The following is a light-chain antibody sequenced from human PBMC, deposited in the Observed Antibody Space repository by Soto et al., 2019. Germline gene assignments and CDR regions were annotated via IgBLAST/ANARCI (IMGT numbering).Light chain of an antibody. CDR3: QKYNSVPLT. J-gene: IGKJ4*01. V-gene: IGKV1-27*01. Sequence: DIPMTQSPSSLSASVGDRVTITCRASQGISNFLAWYQQKPGKVPKLLIYAASTLQSGVPSRFSGSGSRTEFSLTISSLQPEDVATYYCQKYNSVPLTFGGGTKVEIK. CDR2: AAS. CDR1: QGISNF.